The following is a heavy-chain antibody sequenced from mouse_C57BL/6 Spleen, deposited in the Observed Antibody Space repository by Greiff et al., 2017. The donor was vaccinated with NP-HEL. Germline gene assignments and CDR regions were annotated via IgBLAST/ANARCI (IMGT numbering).Heavy chain of an antibody. CDR1: GYTFTDYY. Sequence: VQLKESGPVLVKPGASVKMSCKASGYTFTDYYMNWVKQSHGKSLEWIGVINPYNGGTSYNQKFKGKATLTVDKSSSTAYMELNSLTSEDSAVYYCARSGVTGGFAYWGQGTLVTVSA. V-gene: IGHV1-19*01. D-gene: IGHD1-1*02. CDR3: ARSGVTGGFAY. J-gene: IGHJ3*01. CDR2: INPYNGGT.